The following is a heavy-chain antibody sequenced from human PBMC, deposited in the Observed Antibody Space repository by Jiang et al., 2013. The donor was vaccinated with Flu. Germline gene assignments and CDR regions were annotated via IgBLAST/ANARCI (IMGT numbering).Heavy chain of an antibody. J-gene: IGHJ6*02. Sequence: GAEVKKPGSSVKVSCKASGGTFSSYAISWVRQAPGQGLEWMGGIIPIFGTANYAQKFQGRVTITADESTSTAYMELSSLRSEDTAVYYCARGDGGYCSSTSCLTGYYYYYYGMDVWGQGTTVTVSS. CDR3: ARGDGGYCSSTSCLTGYYYYYYGMDV. D-gene: IGHD2-2*01. CDR2: IIPIFGTA. V-gene: IGHV1-69*01. CDR1: GGTFSSYA.